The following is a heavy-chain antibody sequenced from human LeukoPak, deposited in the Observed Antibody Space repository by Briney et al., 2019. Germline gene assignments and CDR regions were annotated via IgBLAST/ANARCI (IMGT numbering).Heavy chain of an antibody. CDR1: GFSLSTSGMC. V-gene: IGHV2-70*11. CDR2: IEWDDDK. CDR3: ARIRGGSYNDAFDI. D-gene: IGHD1-26*01. Sequence: SGPTLVNPTQTLTLTCTFCGFSLSTSGMCVSWIRQPPGKALEWLARIEWDDDKYYSTSLKTRLTISKDTSKNQVVLTMTNMDPVDTATYYCARIRGGSYNDAFDIWGQGTMVTVSS. J-gene: IGHJ3*02.